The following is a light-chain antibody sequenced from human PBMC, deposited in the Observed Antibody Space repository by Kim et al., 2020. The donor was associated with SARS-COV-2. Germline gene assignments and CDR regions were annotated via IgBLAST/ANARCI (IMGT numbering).Light chain of an antibody. V-gene: IGKV3-20*01. CDR3: QHYGSSPHT. CDR1: QSTGSSS. Sequence: LSPGESGTLFCRASQSTGSSSFAWYQQRPRQGPRLLNYDASSRATGIPDRCSGSGSRTDFTLTSSRLDPEDSAVYYCQHYGSSPHTFGRGTKLEI. J-gene: IGKJ4*01. CDR2: DAS.